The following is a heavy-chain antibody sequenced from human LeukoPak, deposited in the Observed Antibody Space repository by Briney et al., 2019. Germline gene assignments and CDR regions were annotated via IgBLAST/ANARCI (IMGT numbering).Heavy chain of an antibody. Sequence: PSETLSLTCTVSGGSISSSSYYWGWIRPPPGKGLEWIGSIYYSGSTYYNPSLKSRVTISVDTSKNQFSLKLSSVTAADTAVYYCARLYVDFWSGYYTLYYYYYMDAWGKGTTVTVSS. CDR1: GGSISSSSYY. V-gene: IGHV4-39*01. CDR3: ARLYVDFWSGYYTLYYYYYMDA. CDR2: IYYSGST. J-gene: IGHJ6*03. D-gene: IGHD3-3*01.